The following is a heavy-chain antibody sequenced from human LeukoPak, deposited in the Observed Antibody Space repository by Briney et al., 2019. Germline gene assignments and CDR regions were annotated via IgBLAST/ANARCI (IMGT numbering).Heavy chain of an antibody. D-gene: IGHD3-9*01. CDR1: GFTFSSYA. CDR2: ISYDGSNK. Sequence: GGSLRLSCAASGFTFSSYAMHWVRQAPGKGLEWVAAISYDGSNKYYADSVKGRFTISRDSSKNTLYLQMNNLRAEDTAVYYCARSNEYFDSHFAYWGQGTLVTVSS. V-gene: IGHV3-30*04. CDR3: ARSNEYFDSHFAY. J-gene: IGHJ4*02.